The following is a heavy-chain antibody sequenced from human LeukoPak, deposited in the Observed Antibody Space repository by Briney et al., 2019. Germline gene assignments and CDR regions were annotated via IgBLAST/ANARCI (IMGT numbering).Heavy chain of an antibody. Sequence: GASVTVSFKSSAYTFTIYGISWVRQAPGLGLERMGWISGYNGNTKYAQKLQGRVTMTTDTSTGTAYMELRALRSDATAVYFCARDLDVDTAMVPGYMDVWGKGTTVTVSS. D-gene: IGHD5-18*01. CDR1: AYTFTIYG. V-gene: IGHV1-18*01. J-gene: IGHJ6*03. CDR2: ISGYNGNT. CDR3: ARDLDVDTAMVPGYMDV.